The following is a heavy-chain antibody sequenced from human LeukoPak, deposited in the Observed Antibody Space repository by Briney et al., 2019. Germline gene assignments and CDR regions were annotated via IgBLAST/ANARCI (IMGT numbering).Heavy chain of an antibody. J-gene: IGHJ5*02. D-gene: IGHD3-10*01. CDR3: ARHRRGLLWFGERAYNWFDP. CDR1: GYSISSGYY. V-gene: IGHV4-38-2*02. Sequence: SETLSLTCTVSGYSISSGYYWGWIRQPPGKGLEWIGSIYHSGSTYYNPSLKSRVTISVDTSKNQFSLKLSSVTAADTAVYYCARHRRGLLWFGERAYNWFDPWGQGTLVTVSS. CDR2: IYHSGST.